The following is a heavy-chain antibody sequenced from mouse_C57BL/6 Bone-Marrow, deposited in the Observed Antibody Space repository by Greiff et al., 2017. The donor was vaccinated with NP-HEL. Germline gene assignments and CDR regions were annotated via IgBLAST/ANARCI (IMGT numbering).Heavy chain of an antibody. D-gene: IGHD3-1*01. CDR1: GYAFSSSW. CDR3: AGLRDFDY. J-gene: IGHJ2*01. CDR2: IYPGDGDT. Sequence: QVHVKQSGPELVKPGASVKISCKASGYAFSSSWMNWVKQRPGKGLEWIGRIYPGDGDTNYNGKFKGKATLTADKSSSTAYMQLSSLTSEDSAAYFCAGLRDFDYWGQGTTLTVSS. V-gene: IGHV1-82*01.